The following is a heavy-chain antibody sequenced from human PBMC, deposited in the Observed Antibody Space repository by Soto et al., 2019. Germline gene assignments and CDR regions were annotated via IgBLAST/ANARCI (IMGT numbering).Heavy chain of an antibody. CDR3: ARSRGSTRSFDY. J-gene: IGHJ4*02. CDR1: GGSISTYW. D-gene: IGHD2-15*01. V-gene: IGHV4-59*01. Sequence: ETLSLTCTVSGGSISTYWWSWIRQPPRRGLEWIGYIYYSGSTNYNPSLKSRVTISVDTSKNQFSLKLTSVTAADTAVYYCARSRGSTRSFDYWGQGTLVTVSS. CDR2: IYYSGST.